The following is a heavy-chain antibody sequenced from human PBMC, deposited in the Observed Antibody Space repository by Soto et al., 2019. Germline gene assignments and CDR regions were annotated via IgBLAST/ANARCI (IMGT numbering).Heavy chain of an antibody. CDR1: GGSISSYY. D-gene: IGHD3-22*01. CDR2: IYYSGST. CDR3: ASYYYDGGFDY. Sequence: PSETLSLTCTVSGGSISSYYWSWIRQPPGKGLEWIGYIYYSGSTNYNPSLKSRVTISVDTSKNQFSLKLSSVTAADTAVYYCASYYYDGGFDYWGQGTLVTVSS. V-gene: IGHV4-59*01. J-gene: IGHJ4*02.